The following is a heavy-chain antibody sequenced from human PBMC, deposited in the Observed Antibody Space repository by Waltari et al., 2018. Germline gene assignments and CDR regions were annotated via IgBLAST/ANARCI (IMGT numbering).Heavy chain of an antibody. V-gene: IGHV1-69*08. D-gene: IGHD1-26*01. CDR1: GGTSSTLT. J-gene: IGHJ4*02. Sequence: QVQLVQSGAAVQKPGSSGKVSCKASGGTSSTLTISWVRQAPGQGLEWMGRIVPILGPANYAQKCQGRRTITADKSTSTAYMELSSLRAEDTAVYYCAFAGVTTYSGSLDSWGQGTLVTVSA. CDR2: IVPILGPA. CDR3: AFAGVTTYSGSLDS.